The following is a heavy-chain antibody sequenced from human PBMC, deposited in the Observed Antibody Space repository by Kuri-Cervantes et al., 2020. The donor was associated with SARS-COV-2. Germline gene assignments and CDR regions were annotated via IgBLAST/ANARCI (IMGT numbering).Heavy chain of an antibody. V-gene: IGHV1-2*02. Sequence: ASVKVSCKASGYTFTGYYMHWVRQAPGQGLEWMGWINPNSGGTNYAQKFQGRVTMTRDTSTSTAYMELSRLRSEDTAVYYCASGFWYYDVCSGLDAFDIWGQGTMVTVSS. CDR2: INPNSGGT. D-gene: IGHD3-3*01. CDR3: ASGFWYYDVCSGLDAFDI. CDR1: GYTFTGYY. J-gene: IGHJ3*02.